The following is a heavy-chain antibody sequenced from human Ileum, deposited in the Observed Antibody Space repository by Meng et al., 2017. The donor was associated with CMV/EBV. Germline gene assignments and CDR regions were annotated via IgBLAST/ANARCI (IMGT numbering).Heavy chain of an antibody. CDR2: INPNSGGT. Sequence: ASVKVSCKASGYTFTGYYMHWVRQAPGQGLEGMGWINPNSGGTNYAQKFQGRVTMTRDTSISTAYMELSRLRSDDTAVYYCARAGPIVGVGPPNWFDPWGQGTLVTVSS. D-gene: IGHD3-3*01. CDR1: GYTFTGYY. J-gene: IGHJ5*02. CDR3: ARAGPIVGVGPPNWFDP. V-gene: IGHV1-2*02.